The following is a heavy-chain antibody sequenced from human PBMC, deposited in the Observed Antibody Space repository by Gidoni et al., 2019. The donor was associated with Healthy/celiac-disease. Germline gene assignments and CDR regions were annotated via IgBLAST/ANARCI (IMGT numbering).Heavy chain of an antibody. Sequence: EVQLVESGGGLVKPGRSLRLSCTASGFTFGAYAMSWFRQAPGKGLEWVGFIRSKAYGGTTEYAASVKGRFTISRDDSKSIAYLQMNSLKTEDTAVYYCTRDPLPEHIVVVTAIPGDYWGQGTLVTVSS. D-gene: IGHD2-21*02. CDR1: GFTFGAYA. CDR2: IRSKAYGGTT. J-gene: IGHJ4*02. V-gene: IGHV3-49*05. CDR3: TRDPLPEHIVVVTAIPGDY.